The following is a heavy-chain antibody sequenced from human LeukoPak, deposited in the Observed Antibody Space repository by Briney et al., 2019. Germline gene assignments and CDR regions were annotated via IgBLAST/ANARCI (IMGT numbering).Heavy chain of an antibody. J-gene: IGHJ4*02. D-gene: IGHD6-19*01. CDR1: GFTFSSHA. V-gene: IGHV3-23*01. CDR2: ISISGDTT. CDR3: AKDPRSSGWYEMTYYFDY. Sequence: GGSLRLSCVASGFTFSSHAMTWVRQAPGKGLEWVSAISISGDTTYYADAVKGRFTISRDNSKNTVYLQMNSLRAEDTAVYYCAKDPRSSGWYEMTYYFDYWGQGTLVTVSS.